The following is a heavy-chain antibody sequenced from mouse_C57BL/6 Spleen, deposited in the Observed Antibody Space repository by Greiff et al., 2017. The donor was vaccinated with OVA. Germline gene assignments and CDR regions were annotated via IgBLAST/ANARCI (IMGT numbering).Heavy chain of an antibody. Sequence: EVKLVESGPGLVKPSQSLSLTCSVTGYSITSGYYWNWIRQFPGNKLEWMGYISYDGSNNYNPSLKNRISITRDTSKNQFFLKLNSVTTEDTATYYCARDYDGGKNAMDYWGQGTSVTVSS. CDR2: ISYDGSN. D-gene: IGHD2-12*01. CDR1: GYSITSGYY. V-gene: IGHV3-6*01. J-gene: IGHJ4*01. CDR3: ARDYDGGKNAMDY.